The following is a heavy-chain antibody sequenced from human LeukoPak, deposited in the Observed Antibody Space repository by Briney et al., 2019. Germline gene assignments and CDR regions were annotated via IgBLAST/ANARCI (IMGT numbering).Heavy chain of an antibody. CDR2: INSDGSST. CDR3: TRVGYIDEGIDY. V-gene: IGHV3-74*01. Sequence: GGSLRLSCAASGFTLSSYWMHWVRQAPGKGLVWVSRINSDGSSTSYAGSVKGRFTISRDNAKNSLYLQMNSLRAEDTAIYYCTRVGYIDEGIDYWGQGTLVTVSS. CDR1: GFTLSSYW. J-gene: IGHJ4*02. D-gene: IGHD5-24*01.